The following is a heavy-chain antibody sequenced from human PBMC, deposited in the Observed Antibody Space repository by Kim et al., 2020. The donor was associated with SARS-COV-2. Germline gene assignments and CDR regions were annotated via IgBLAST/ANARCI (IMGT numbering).Heavy chain of an antibody. CDR3: ARDFLGQQLTLNQPLDY. J-gene: IGHJ4*02. Sequence: SVKVSCKASGGTFSSYAISWVRQAPGQGLEWMGGIIPIFGTANYAQKFQGRVTITADESTSTAYMELSSLRSEDTAVYYCARDFLGQQLTLNQPLDYWGQGTLVTVSS. D-gene: IGHD6-13*01. V-gene: IGHV1-69*13. CDR2: IIPIFGTA. CDR1: GGTFSSYA.